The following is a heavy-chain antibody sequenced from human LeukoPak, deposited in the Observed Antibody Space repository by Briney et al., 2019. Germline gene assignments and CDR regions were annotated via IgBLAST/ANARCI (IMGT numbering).Heavy chain of an antibody. CDR2: ISHSGST. J-gene: IGHJ4*02. CDR3: ALINGSGDFAAGY. D-gene: IGHD2-15*01. V-gene: IGHV4-34*01. CDR1: GGSFSGYY. Sequence: SETLSLTCAVYGGSFSGYYWSWIRQPPGKGLEWIGEISHSGSTTYNPSLKSRVTISLDTSKNNFSLKLSSVTAADTAVYYCALINGSGDFAAGYWGQGTLVTVSS.